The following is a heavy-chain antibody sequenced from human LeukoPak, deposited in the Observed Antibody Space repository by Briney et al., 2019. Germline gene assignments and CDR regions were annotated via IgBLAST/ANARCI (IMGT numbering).Heavy chain of an antibody. J-gene: IGHJ4*02. D-gene: IGHD3-10*01. CDR1: GGSISSYY. CDR2: IYYSGST. V-gene: IGHV4-59*08. Sequence: PSETLSLTCTVSGGSISSYYWSWIRQPPGKGLEWIGYIYYSGSTNYNPSLKSRVTISVDTSKNQFSLKVSSVTAADTAMYYCASNYYGSGSLDYWGQGNLVTVSS. CDR3: ASNYYGSGSLDY.